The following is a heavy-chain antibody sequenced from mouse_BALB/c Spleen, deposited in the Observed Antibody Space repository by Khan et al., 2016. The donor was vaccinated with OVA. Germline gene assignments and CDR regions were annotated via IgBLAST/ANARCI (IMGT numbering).Heavy chain of an antibody. V-gene: IGHV2-2*02. Sequence: VQLKESGPGLVQPSQSLSITCTVSGFSLSSYGVHWVRQSTGKGLEWLGVIWSGGSTDFNVVFISRLSISKDNSKSQVFFKMNSLQTNDSAIYFCARGGLPFAYWGQGTLVTVSA. CDR3: ARGGLPFAY. CDR2: IWSGGST. J-gene: IGHJ3*01. CDR1: GFSLSSYG. D-gene: IGHD2-13*01.